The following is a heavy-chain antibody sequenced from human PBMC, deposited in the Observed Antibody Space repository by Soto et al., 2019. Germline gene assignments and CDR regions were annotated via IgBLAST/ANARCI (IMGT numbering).Heavy chain of an antibody. CDR2: IYGGGDA. CDR3: AKDRQPDHSWTFDS. J-gene: IGHJ4*02. Sequence: EVQLLESGGGLVQPGGSLRLSCAASGFTFSRYSMAWVRQAPGQGLEWVSEIYGGGDAFYGDSMRGRITISRDNTNNRLNPQMNNLRVEDTALYYCAKDRQPDHSWTFDSWGQGTLVTVSS. D-gene: IGHD3-3*02. CDR1: GFTFSRYS. V-gene: IGHV3-23*01.